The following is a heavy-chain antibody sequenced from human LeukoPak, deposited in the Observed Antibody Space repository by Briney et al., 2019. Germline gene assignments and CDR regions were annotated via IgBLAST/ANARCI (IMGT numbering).Heavy chain of an antibody. CDR3: AKDRGSGSDRSNWFDP. CDR2: ILHDGGNK. V-gene: IGHV3-30*02. CDR1: GVTFSSYA. J-gene: IGHJ5*02. Sequence: GGSLRLSCAVSGVTFSSYAMHWVRQAPGQGLEWVALILHDGGNKYYADSVKGRFTISRDNSRNTLYLQMNSLRVEDTAVYYCAKDRGSGSDRSNWFDPWGQGTLVTVSS.